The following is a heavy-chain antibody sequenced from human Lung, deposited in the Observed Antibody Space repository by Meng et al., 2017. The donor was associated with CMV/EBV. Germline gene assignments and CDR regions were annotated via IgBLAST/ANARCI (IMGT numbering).Heavy chain of an antibody. CDR1: GGSIIGYF. D-gene: IGHD6-6*01. J-gene: IGHJ4*02. CDR2: ISHAGTT. Sequence: SETLSLTCRVYGGSIIGYFWSWIRQPPGKGLEWIGEISHAGTTNYNPSLKSRVSLSLDMSKHQFSLNLSSLTAADTAVYYCARVSSVSSSSLWGQGPLVTVSS. CDR3: ARVSSVSSSSL. V-gene: IGHV4-34*01.